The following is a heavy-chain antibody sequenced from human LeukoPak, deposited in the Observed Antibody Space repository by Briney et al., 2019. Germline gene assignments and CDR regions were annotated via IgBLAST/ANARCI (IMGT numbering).Heavy chain of an antibody. D-gene: IGHD2/OR15-2a*01. CDR1: GFRFSSYW. V-gene: IGHV5-51*01. CDR2: IYPGDSDT. Sequence: GESLKISCKGSGFRFSSYWIGWVRQMPGKGLEWMGFIYPGDSDTRYSPSFQGQVAISADKSISTAYLKWSSLKASDIAKYYCTRSSDMDTFDLSYWGQGTLVTVSS. J-gene: IGHJ4*02. CDR3: TRSSDMDTFDLSY.